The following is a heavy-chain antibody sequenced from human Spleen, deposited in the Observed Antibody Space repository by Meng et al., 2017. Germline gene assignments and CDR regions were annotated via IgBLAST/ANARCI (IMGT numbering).Heavy chain of an antibody. D-gene: IGHD3-3*02. CDR2: IKQDGSEK. J-gene: IGHJ4*02. V-gene: IGHV3-7*01. Sequence: GGSLRLSCAASGFTFSSYWMSWVRQAPGKGLEWVANIKQDGSEKFYVDSVKGRFTISRDNAKNSLYLEINSLRAEDTAVYYCARELAWQYYFDYWGQGTLVTVSS. CDR3: ARELAWQYYFDY. CDR1: GFTFSSYW.